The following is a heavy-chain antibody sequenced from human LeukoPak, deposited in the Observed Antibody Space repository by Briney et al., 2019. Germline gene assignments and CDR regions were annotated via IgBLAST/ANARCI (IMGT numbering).Heavy chain of an antibody. Sequence: QSGGSLRLSCAASGFTFSSYAMHWVRQAPGEGMEWVAVISYDGSNKYYADSVKGRFTISRDNSKNMLYLQMNSLRAEDTAVYYCARDGVAAPDNRGYYYYYGLDVWGQGTTVTVSS. CDR1: GFTFSSYA. D-gene: IGHD6-13*01. V-gene: IGHV3-30-3*01. J-gene: IGHJ6*02. CDR2: ISYDGSNK. CDR3: ARDGVAAPDNRGYYYYYGLDV.